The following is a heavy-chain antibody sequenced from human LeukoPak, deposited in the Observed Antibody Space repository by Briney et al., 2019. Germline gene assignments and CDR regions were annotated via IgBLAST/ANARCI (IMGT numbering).Heavy chain of an antibody. J-gene: IGHJ4*02. CDR2: IYTSGST. CDR1: GGSISSGSYY. CDR3: ARDCSGGNCYLGVIDY. V-gene: IGHV4-61*02. Sequence: TSETLSLTCTVSGGSISSGSYYWSWIRQPAGKGLEWIGRIYTSGSTNYSPSLKSRVSMSVDTSKNQFSLRLTSVTAADAAVYYCARDCSGGNCYLGVIDYWGQGALVTVSS. D-gene: IGHD2-15*01.